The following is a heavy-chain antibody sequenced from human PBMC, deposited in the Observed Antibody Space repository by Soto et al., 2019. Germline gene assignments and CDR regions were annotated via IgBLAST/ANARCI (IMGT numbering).Heavy chain of an antibody. V-gene: IGHV3-7*02. J-gene: IGHJ4*02. D-gene: IGHD1-1*01. CDR2: IEGDGSEK. CDR1: EFTFSTYW. Sequence: GGSLRLSCAASEFTFSTYWMTWVRQAPGKGLEWVANIEGDGSEKNYVDSVKGRFTVSRDNAKRSLYLQMNSLRVDDTAVYYCVRGLYTGSPHFFYWGQGTLVTVSS. CDR3: VRGLYTGSPHFFY.